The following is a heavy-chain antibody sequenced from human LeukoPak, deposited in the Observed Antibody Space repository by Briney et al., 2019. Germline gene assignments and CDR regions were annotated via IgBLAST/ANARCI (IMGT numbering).Heavy chain of an antibody. V-gene: IGHV3-23*01. CDR3: APRSPNYYGSGSYNGMDV. Sequence: GRSLRLSCAASGFTFSSYGMHWVRQAPGKGLEWVSAISGSGGSTYYADSVKGRFTISRDNSKNTLYLQMNSLRAEDTAVYYCAPRSPNYYGSGSYNGMDVWGQGTTVTVS. J-gene: IGHJ6*02. CDR2: ISGSGGST. CDR1: GFTFSSYG. D-gene: IGHD3-10*01.